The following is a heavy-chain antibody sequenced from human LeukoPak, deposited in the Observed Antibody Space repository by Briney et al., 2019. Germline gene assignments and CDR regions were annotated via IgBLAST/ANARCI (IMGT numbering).Heavy chain of an antibody. Sequence: SVKVSCKASGGTFSSYAISWVRQAPGQGLEWMGGIIPIFGTANYAQKFQGRVTITADKSTSTAYMELTRLRSDDTAVYYCARGPHWDPHFDYWGQGTLVTVSS. V-gene: IGHV1-69*06. D-gene: IGHD7-27*01. CDR3: ARGPHWDPHFDY. CDR1: GGTFSSYA. CDR2: IIPIFGTA. J-gene: IGHJ4*02.